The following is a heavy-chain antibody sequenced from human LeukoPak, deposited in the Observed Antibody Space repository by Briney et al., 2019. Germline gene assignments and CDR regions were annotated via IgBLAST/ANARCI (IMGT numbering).Heavy chain of an antibody. CDR3: VRDYVWGTLDRDY. D-gene: IGHD3-16*01. Sequence: PGGSLTLSCTVSGFFFSNNWMSWLRQAPGKGLEWLANINQDAKRKYYVDSVKGRFTISRDNAKNSLYLQMNSLKADDTGVFYCVRDYVWGTLDRDYWGRRTLVTVSS. CDR1: GFFFSNNW. CDR2: INQDAKRK. V-gene: IGHV3-7*01. J-gene: IGHJ4*02.